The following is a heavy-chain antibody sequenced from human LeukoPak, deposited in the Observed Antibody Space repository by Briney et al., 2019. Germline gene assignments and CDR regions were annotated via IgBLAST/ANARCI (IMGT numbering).Heavy chain of an antibody. CDR2: RNPNSGGT. CDR1: GDTFTGYY. V-gene: IGHV1-2*02. J-gene: IGHJ4*02. Sequence: ASVKVSCKASGDTFTGYYMHCVRPAPRQGLEWMGWRNPNSGGTNYAQKFRGRVTMTRDPTISTAYIELSTLRSDDTAVYYCAREEGRYCEKDDDRGQGTLVTVSS. D-gene: IGHD3-9*01. CDR3: AREEGRYCEKDDD.